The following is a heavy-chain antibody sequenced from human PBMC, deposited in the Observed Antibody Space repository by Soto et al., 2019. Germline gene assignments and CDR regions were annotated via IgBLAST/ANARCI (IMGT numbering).Heavy chain of an antibody. D-gene: IGHD6-13*01. CDR2: IYYSGST. Sequence: QVQLQESGPGLVKPSETLSLTCTVSGGSISSYYWSWIRQPPGKGLEWIGYIYYSGSTNDNPSLKSRVPISVDTSKTQFSLKLSSVTAADTAVYYCARAKAPLYSSSWYWVDPWGQGTLVTVSS. V-gene: IGHV4-59*08. CDR3: ARAKAPLYSSSWYWVDP. CDR1: GGSISSYY. J-gene: IGHJ5*02.